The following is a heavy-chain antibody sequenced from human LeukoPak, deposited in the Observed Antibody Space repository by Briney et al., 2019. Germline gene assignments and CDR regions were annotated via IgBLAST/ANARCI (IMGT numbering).Heavy chain of an antibody. CDR2: ISDSGST. J-gene: IGHJ4*02. CDR1: GGSISSRSYY. Sequence: PSETLSLTCTVSGGSISSRSYYWGWIRQPPGKGLEWIGKISDSGSTNYNPSLKSRVTISVDTSKNQFSLKLSSVTAADTAVYYCARGAGYSSSWTDPPHPFDYWGQGTLVTVSS. CDR3: ARGAGYSSSWTDPPHPFDY. D-gene: IGHD6-13*01. V-gene: IGHV4-39*07.